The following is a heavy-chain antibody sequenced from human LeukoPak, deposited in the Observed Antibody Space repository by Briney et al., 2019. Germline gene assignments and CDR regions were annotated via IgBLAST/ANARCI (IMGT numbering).Heavy chain of an antibody. Sequence: PSETLSLTCTVSGGSISSYYWSWIRQPAGKGLEWIGRIYTSGSTNYNPSLKSRVTMSVDTSKNQLSLKLSSLTAADTAVYYCARLAGNDFDWFLGLDYWGQGTLVIVSS. D-gene: IGHD3-9*01. V-gene: IGHV4-4*07. CDR3: ARLAGNDFDWFLGLDY. CDR2: IYTSGST. CDR1: GGSISSYY. J-gene: IGHJ4*02.